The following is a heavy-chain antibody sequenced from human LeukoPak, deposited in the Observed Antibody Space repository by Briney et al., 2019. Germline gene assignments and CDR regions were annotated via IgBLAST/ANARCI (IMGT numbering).Heavy chain of an antibody. V-gene: IGHV3-21*01. CDR2: ISSSSSSYI. J-gene: IGHJ3*02. Sequence: GGSLRLSCAASGFTFSSYSMNWVRQAPGKGLEWVSSISSSSSSYIYYADSVKGRFTISRDNAKNSLYLQMNSLRAEDTAVYYCARDREMTTTQRVGAFDIWGQGTVVTVSS. CDR3: ARDREMTTTQRVGAFDI. CDR1: GFTFSSYS. D-gene: IGHD5-24*01.